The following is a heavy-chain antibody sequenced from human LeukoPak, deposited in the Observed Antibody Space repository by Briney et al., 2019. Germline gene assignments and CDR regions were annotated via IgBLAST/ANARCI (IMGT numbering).Heavy chain of an antibody. Sequence: GGSLRLSCSASGFTFSSYAMHWVRQAPGKGLEYVSVISSNGGSTYYADSVKGRFTISRDNSKNTLYLQMSSLRAEDTAVYYCAKDSPSRTATTEVPVDYRGQGTLVTVSS. CDR2: ISSNGGST. CDR1: GFTFSSYA. D-gene: IGHD1/OR15-1a*01. V-gene: IGHV3-64D*06. CDR3: AKDSPSRTATTEVPVDY. J-gene: IGHJ4*02.